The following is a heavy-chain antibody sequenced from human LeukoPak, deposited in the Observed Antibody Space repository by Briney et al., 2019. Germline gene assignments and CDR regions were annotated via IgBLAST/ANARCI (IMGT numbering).Heavy chain of an antibody. Sequence: TGGSLRLSCAASGFTFSSYAMHWVRQAPGKGLEWVAVVSYDGGYEYYADSVKGRFTISRDNSKNTLYLQMNSLKTEDTAVHYCAREGDGSNSLEYWGQGTLVTVSS. D-gene: IGHD5-24*01. J-gene: IGHJ4*02. CDR3: AREGDGSNSLEY. V-gene: IGHV3-30-3*01. CDR2: VSYDGGYE. CDR1: GFTFSSYA.